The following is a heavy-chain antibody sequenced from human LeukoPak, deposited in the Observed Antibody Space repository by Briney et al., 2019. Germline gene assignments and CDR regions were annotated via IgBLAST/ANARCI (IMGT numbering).Heavy chain of an antibody. D-gene: IGHD2-2*01. V-gene: IGHV5-51*01. J-gene: IGHJ4*02. CDR3: ARHRYQLLLPPDY. Sequence: GESLKISCEGSGYSFTSYWIGWVRQMPGKGLEWMGIIYPGDSDTRYSPSFQGQVTISADKSISTAYLQWSSLKASDTAMYYCARHRYQLLLPPDYWGQGTLVTVSS. CDR1: GYSFTSYW. CDR2: IYPGDSDT.